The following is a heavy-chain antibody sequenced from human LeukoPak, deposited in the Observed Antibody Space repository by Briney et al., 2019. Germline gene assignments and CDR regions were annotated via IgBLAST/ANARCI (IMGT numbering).Heavy chain of an antibody. CDR1: GFTFSSYA. Sequence: GGSLRLSCAASGFTFSSYAMHWVRQAPGKGLEWVAVISYDGSNKYYADSVKGRFTISRDNSKNTLYLQMNSLRAEDTAVYYCAKASSVGTVTTSVHYWGQGTLVTVSS. V-gene: IGHV3-30-3*01. CDR2: ISYDGSNK. D-gene: IGHD4-17*01. J-gene: IGHJ4*02. CDR3: AKASSVGTVTTSVHY.